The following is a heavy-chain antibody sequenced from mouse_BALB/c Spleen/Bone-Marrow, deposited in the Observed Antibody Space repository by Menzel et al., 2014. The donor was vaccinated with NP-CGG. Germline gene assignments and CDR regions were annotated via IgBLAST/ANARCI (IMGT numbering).Heavy chain of an antibody. V-gene: IGHV1-54*01. Sequence: LQESGAELVRPGTSVKVSCKASGYAFTDYLMDWLKQRPGQGLEWIGVINPGSGSTNYNEKFKDKATLTADKSSSTAYMQLSSLTSDDSAVYFCARYDGYFDYWGQGTILTVSS. CDR3: ARYDGYFDY. D-gene: IGHD2-3*01. CDR1: GYAFTDYL. J-gene: IGHJ2*01. CDR2: INPGSGST.